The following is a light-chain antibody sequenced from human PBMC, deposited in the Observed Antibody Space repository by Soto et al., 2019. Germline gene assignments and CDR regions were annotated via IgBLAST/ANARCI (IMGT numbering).Light chain of an antibody. CDR2: EVS. CDR3: SSYAGNNKYV. V-gene: IGLV2-8*01. Sequence: QSALTQPPSASGSPGQSVTISCTGTSSDVGGYNYVSWYQQHPGKAPKLMISEVSKRPSGVPDRFSGSKSGNTASLSVSGLQAEDEADYFCSSYAGNNKYVFGTGTKFTVL. J-gene: IGLJ1*01. CDR1: SSDVGGYNY.